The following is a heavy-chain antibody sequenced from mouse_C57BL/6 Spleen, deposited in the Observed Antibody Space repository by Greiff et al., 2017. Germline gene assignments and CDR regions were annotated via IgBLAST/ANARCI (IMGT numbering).Heavy chain of an antibody. CDR2: ISSGSSTI. CDR3: ARGGSYDGYYDAMDY. J-gene: IGHJ4*01. Sequence: EVHLVESGGGLVKPGGSLKLSCAASGFTFSDYGMHWVRQAPEKGLEWVAYISSGSSTIYYADTVKGRFTISRDNAKNTLFLQMTSLRSEDTAMYYCARGGSYDGYYDAMDYWGQGTSVTVSS. V-gene: IGHV5-17*01. CDR1: GFTFSDYG. D-gene: IGHD2-3*01.